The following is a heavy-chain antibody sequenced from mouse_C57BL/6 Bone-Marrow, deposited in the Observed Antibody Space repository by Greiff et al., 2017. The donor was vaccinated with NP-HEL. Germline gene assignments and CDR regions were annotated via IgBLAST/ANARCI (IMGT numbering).Heavy chain of an antibody. CDR1: GYTFTSYG. CDR3: ASGTTVVAKGFGY. V-gene: IGHV1-81*01. D-gene: IGHD1-1*01. J-gene: IGHJ2*01. CDR2: IYPRSGNT. Sequence: VQLQQSGAELARPGASVKLSCKASGYTFTSYGISWVKQRTGQGLEWIGEIYPRSGNTYYNEKFKGKATLTADKSSSTAYMELRSLTSEDSAVYFCASGTTVVAKGFGYWGQVTTLTVSS.